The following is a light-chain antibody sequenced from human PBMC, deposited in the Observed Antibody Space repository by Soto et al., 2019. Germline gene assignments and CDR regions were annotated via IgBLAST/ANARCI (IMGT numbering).Light chain of an antibody. Sequence: QSVLTQPPSVSGAPGQRVTISCTGSSSNIGAGYDVHWYQQLPGRAPKLLIYGNTNRPSGVPDRFSGSKSGTSASLAITGLQAEDGADYYCLSFDSSLSVVFGGGTQLTVL. CDR1: SSNIGAGYD. V-gene: IGLV1-40*01. J-gene: IGLJ2*01. CDR3: LSFDSSLSVV. CDR2: GNT.